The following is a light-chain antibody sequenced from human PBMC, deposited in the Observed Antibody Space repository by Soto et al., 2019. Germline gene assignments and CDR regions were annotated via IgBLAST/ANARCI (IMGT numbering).Light chain of an antibody. CDR1: QSVSSSY. CDR3: QQYGSSPFA. V-gene: IGKV3-20*01. J-gene: IGKJ3*01. CDR2: GAS. Sequence: EIVVTQSPGTLSLSPGERATLSCRASQSVSSSYLAWYQQKPGQSPRLLIYGASIRATGIPDRFSGSGSGTDFTLTIGRLEPEDFAVYYCQQYGSSPFAFGPGTKVDI.